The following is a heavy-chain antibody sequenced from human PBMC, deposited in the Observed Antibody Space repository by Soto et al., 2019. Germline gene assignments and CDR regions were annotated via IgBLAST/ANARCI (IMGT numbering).Heavy chain of an antibody. D-gene: IGHD4-17*01. J-gene: IGHJ3*02. Sequence: GGSLRLSCAASGFMFSSYAMNWVRQTPGKGLELVSAINSGGDYTFYTESVRGRFTISRDNSINTLYLQMRSLRAEDTAIYYCAHPRGYGVFDAVDMWGQGTMATVSS. CDR2: INSGGDYT. CDR1: GFMFSSYA. V-gene: IGHV3-23*01. CDR3: AHPRGYGVFDAVDM.